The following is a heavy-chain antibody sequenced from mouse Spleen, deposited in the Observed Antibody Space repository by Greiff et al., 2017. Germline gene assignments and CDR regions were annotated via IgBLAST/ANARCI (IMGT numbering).Heavy chain of an antibody. CDR2: IYSGSGST. CDR1: GYTFTSYW. CDR3: ARWTYYGSDYAMDY. Sequence: QVQLQQSGAELVKPGASVKMSCKASGYTFTSYWITWVKQRPGQGLEWIGDIYSGSGSTKYNEKFKSKATLTVDTSSSTAYMQLSSLTSEDSAVYYCARWTYYGSDYAMDYWGQGTSVTVSS. V-gene: IGHV1-55*01. D-gene: IGHD2-10*01. J-gene: IGHJ4*01.